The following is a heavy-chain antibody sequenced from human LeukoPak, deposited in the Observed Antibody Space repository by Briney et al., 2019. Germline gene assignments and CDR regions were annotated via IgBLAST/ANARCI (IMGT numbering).Heavy chain of an antibody. V-gene: IGHV4-34*01. CDR2: INHSGST. D-gene: IGHD3-9*01. Sequence: SETLSLTCAVYGGSFSGYYWSWIRQPPGKGLEWIGEINHSGSTNYNPSLKSRVTISVDTSKNQFSLKLSSVTAADTAVYYCARGDWLHHFDYWGQGTLVTVSS. CDR3: ARGDWLHHFDY. CDR1: GGSFSGYY. J-gene: IGHJ4*02.